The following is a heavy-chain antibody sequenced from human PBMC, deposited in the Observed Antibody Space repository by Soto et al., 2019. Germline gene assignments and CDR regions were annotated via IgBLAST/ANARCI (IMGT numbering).Heavy chain of an antibody. CDR1: GYTFTCYY. CDR2: INPNSGGT. J-gene: IGHJ4*02. D-gene: IGHD2-15*01. CDR3: AREGCSGGSCYFYFDY. V-gene: IGHV1-2*02. Sequence: QVQLVPSGAEVKKPGASVKVSCKASGYTFTCYYMHWVRHAPGQGLEWMGWINPNSGGTNYAQKFQGRVTMTRDTSISTAYMDLSRLRSDDTAVYYCAREGCSGGSCYFYFDYWGQGTLVTVSS.